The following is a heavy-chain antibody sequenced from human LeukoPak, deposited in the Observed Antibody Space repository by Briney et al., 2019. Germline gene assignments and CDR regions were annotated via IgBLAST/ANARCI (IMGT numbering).Heavy chain of an antibody. D-gene: IGHD1-26*01. J-gene: IGHJ4*02. Sequence: ASVKVSCKASGYTFTSYDINWVRQATGQGLEWMGWMNPNSGNTGYAQKFQGRVTTTRNTSISTAYMELSSLRSEGTAVYYCARGSGGSYYFDYWGQGTLVTVSS. CDR3: ARGSGGSYYFDY. CDR1: GYTFTSYD. V-gene: IGHV1-8*01. CDR2: MNPNSGNT.